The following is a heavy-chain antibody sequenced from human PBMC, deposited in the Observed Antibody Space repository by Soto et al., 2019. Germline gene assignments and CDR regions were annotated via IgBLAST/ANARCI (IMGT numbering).Heavy chain of an antibody. D-gene: IGHD3-3*01. V-gene: IGHV1-18*04. CDR2: ISARDT. J-gene: IGHJ6*02. CDR3: ARDTALPTSLRDDFFYFGMDD. Sequence: ASVKVSCKASGYIFASHGISWVRQAPGQGLEWMGWISARDTNYAQKFQDRVTMTTDTSTDTAYMELRSLRSDDTAVYFCARDTALPTSLRDDFFYFGMDDWGQGTTVTVSS. CDR1: GYIFASHG.